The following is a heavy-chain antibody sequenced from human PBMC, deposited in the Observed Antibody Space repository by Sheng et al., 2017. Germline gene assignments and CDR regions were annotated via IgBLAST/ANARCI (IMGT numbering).Heavy chain of an antibody. V-gene: IGHV3-43D*03. CDR2: ISWDGGST. J-gene: IGHJ3*02. CDR1: GFTFDDYA. D-gene: IGHD6-13*01. CDR3: AKDSAGYSSPXFAFDI. Sequence: EVQLVESGGVVVQPGGSLRLSCAASGFTFDDYAMHWVRQAPGKGLEWVSLISWDGGSTYYADSVKGRFTISRDNSKNSLYLQMNSLRAEDTALYYCAKDSAGYSSPXFAFDIWGQGTMVTVSS.